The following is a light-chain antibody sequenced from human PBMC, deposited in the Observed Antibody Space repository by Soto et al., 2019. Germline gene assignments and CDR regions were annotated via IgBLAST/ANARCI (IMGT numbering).Light chain of an antibody. Sequence: EIVMTQSPATLSVSPGERATLSCRASQSVSSNLAWYQQKPVQAPLLLIYGASTRATGIPARFSGSWSGTDVTLTISSLQSEDFAVYYCQQYNNWPPWTFGQGTKVEIK. CDR2: GAS. CDR3: QQYNNWPPWT. CDR1: QSVSSN. V-gene: IGKV3-15*01. J-gene: IGKJ1*01.